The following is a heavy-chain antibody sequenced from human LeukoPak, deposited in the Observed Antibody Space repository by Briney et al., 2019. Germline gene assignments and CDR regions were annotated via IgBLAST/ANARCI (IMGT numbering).Heavy chain of an antibody. CDR3: ARRYYYEGGFDY. D-gene: IGHD3-22*01. CDR1: GFTFSSYW. J-gene: IGHJ4*02. CDR2: INTDGSST. V-gene: IGHV3-74*01. Sequence: PGGSLRLSCAASGFTFSSYWMHWVRQAPGKGLVWVSRINTDGSSTSYADSVKGRFTISRDNAKNTLYLQMNSLRAEDTAVYYCARRYYYEGGFDYWGQGTLVTVSS.